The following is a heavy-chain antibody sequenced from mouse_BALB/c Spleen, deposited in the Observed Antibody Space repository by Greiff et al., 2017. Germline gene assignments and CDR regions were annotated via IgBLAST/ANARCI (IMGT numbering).Heavy chain of an antibody. CDR1: GFTFSSYG. J-gene: IGHJ4*01. Sequence: EVQLVESGGGLVQPGGSLKLSCAASGFTFSSYGMSWVRQTPDKRLELVATINSNGGSTYYPDSVKGRFTISRDNAKNTLYLQMSSLKSEDTAMYYCARDYGYYAMDYWGQGTSVTVSS. V-gene: IGHV5-6-3*01. CDR2: INSNGGST. CDR3: ARDYGYYAMDY. D-gene: IGHD1-2*01.